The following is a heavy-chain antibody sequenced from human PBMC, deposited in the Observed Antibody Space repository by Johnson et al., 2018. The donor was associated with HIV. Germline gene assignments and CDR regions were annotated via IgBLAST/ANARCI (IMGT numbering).Heavy chain of an antibody. J-gene: IGHJ3*02. V-gene: IGHV3-43D*03. CDR1: GFTFDDYA. CDR3: AKAFWIGYCTHALDI. Sequence: QLVESGGVVVQPGGSLRLSCAASGFTFDDYAMHWVRQAPGKGLEWVSLLSWDGGSTYYADSVKGRFTISRDNSKNSLYLQMNSLRAEDTALYYCAKAFWIGYCTHALDIWGHGTMVTVSS. CDR2: LSWDGGST. D-gene: IGHD3-3*01.